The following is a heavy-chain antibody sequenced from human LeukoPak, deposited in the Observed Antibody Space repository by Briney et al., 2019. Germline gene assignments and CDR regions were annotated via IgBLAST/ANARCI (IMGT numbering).Heavy chain of an antibody. D-gene: IGHD2-2*01. V-gene: IGHV4-61*02. CDR1: GDSLSSGSYY. J-gene: IGHJ5*02. CDR2: LYTSGNT. CDR3: AGESSSTWGWLDP. Sequence: SETLSLTCTVSGDSLSSGSYYWSWIRQPAGKGLEWIGRLYTSGNTNYNPSLKSRATISVDSSKNHFSMNLSSVTAADPAVYYRAGESSSTWGWLDPWGQGTQVTVSS.